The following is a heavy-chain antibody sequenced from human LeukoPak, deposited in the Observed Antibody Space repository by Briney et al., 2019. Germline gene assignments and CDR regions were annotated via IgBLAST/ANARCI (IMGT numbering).Heavy chain of an antibody. D-gene: IGHD6-13*01. Sequence: GGSLRLSCAASGFTFSDYYMSWFRQAPGRGLEWFSYISSSGSTIYYADSVKGRFTISRDNAKNSLYLQMNSLRAEDTAVYYCARVPIAAAANWFDPWGQGTLVTVSS. CDR3: ARVPIAAAANWFDP. CDR1: GFTFSDYY. CDR2: ISSSGSTI. J-gene: IGHJ5*02. V-gene: IGHV3-11*01.